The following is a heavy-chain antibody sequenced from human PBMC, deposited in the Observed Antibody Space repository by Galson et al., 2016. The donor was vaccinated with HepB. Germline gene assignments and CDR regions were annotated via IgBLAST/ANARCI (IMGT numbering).Heavy chain of an antibody. V-gene: IGHV3-23*01. CDR3: ASSYDYPDRLFAPSSYGM. D-gene: IGHD4-11*01. CDR1: GFTFDNYA. CDR2: ISTGGGYT. Sequence: SLRLSCAASGFTFDNYAMSWVRQAPGKGLEWVSPISTGGGYTYYADPVKGRFTISRDNSKNILYLQMDSLRAEDTAVYYCASSYDYPDRLFAPSSYGMWGQGTMVSVSS. J-gene: IGHJ3*02.